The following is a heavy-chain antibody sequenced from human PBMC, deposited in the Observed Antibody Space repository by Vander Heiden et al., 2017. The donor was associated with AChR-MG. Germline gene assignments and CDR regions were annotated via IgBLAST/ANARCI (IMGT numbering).Heavy chain of an antibody. CDR3: ARCFRYCNGGICSYYTQYMDV. V-gene: IGHV4-38-2*02. D-gene: IGHD2-15*01. CDR1: DYSISSGFY. J-gene: IGHJ6*03. Sequence: QVQLQESGPGLVKASETLSLTCTVSDYSISSGFYWAWIRQPPGKGLEWIGSTHHSGNTHYNPSLKRRVTISVDKSKNHFSLNVSSVTAADTAVYYCARCFRYCNGGICSYYTQYMDVWGTGATVTVSS. CDR2: THHSGNT.